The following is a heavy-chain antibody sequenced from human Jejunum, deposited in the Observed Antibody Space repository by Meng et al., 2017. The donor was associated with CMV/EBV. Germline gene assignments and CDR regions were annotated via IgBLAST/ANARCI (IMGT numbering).Heavy chain of an antibody. Sequence: QVWLLYAGGEVKKPGASVKVSCKASGYAFTIFGISWVRQAPGQGLEWMGWISAKDGYTKYAQQFHDRVTMTTDTSTSTAYMELRSLRSDDTAVYYCARAGAELTAHLDFWGQGTLVTVSS. D-gene: IGHD1-26*01. CDR3: ARAGAELTAHLDF. V-gene: IGHV1-18*01. CDR1: GYAFTIFG. CDR2: ISAKDGYT. J-gene: IGHJ4*02.